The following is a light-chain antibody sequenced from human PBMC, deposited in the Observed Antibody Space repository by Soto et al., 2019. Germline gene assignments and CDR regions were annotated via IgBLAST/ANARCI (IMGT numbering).Light chain of an antibody. V-gene: IGKV1-12*01. Sequence: DIQMTQSPSSVSASVGDRVTITCRASQGISNWLAWYQQKAGKAPKLLIYATSTLQSGVPSRFRGSGSGTEFTLTISSLQHDDVASYYCQQANSFPYTFGQGTKLEIK. J-gene: IGKJ2*01. CDR1: QGISNW. CDR2: ATS. CDR3: QQANSFPYT.